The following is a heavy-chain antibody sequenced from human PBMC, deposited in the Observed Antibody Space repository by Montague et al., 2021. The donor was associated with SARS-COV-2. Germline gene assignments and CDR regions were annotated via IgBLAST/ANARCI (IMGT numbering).Heavy chain of an antibody. Sequence: PALVKPTQTLKLTCTFSGFSLSTSGMCVSWIRQPPGKALEWLTLIDWDDDKYYSTSLKTRLTISKDTSKNQVVLTMTNMDPVDTATYYCARSYGTTVVTRAFDYWGQGTLVTVSS. CDR1: GFSLSTSGMC. J-gene: IGHJ4*02. D-gene: IGHD4-23*01. CDR3: ARSYGTTVVTRAFDY. V-gene: IGHV2-70*01. CDR2: IDWDDDK.